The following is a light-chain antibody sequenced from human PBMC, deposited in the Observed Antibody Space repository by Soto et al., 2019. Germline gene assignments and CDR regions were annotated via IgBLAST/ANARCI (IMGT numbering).Light chain of an antibody. CDR2: GAS. CDR1: QTVSRSY. Sequence: EIVLTQSPGTLSLSPGESATLSCRASQTVSRSYFVWYQQKPGQAPRLLIYGASARAPGIPDRFSGTGSGNESTLTISRLEAEDVALYFCQHFDSSPTFGGGTKVEIK. CDR3: QHFDSSPT. J-gene: IGKJ4*01. V-gene: IGKV3-20*01.